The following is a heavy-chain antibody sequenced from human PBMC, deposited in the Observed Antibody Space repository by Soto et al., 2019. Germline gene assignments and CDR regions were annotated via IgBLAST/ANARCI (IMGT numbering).Heavy chain of an antibody. CDR2: IYYSGST. CDR1: GDSISSGGYY. V-gene: IGHV4-31*03. Sequence: QVQLQESGPGLVKPSQTLSLTCTVSGDSISSGGYYWSWIRQHPGKGLEWIGYIYYSGSTYYNPSLKSRVIISVDTSKNQFSLKLSSVTAADTAVYSCARGSTVAAILFDYWGQGTLVTVSS. CDR3: ARGSTVAAILFDY. D-gene: IGHD2-15*01. J-gene: IGHJ4*02.